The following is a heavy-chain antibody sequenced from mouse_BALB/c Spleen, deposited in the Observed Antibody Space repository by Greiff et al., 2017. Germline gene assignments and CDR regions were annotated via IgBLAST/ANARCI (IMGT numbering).Heavy chain of an antibody. J-gene: IGHJ2*01. CDR2: IAPETGGT. D-gene: IGHD6-1*01. V-gene: IGHV1-15*01. Sequence: QVQLLQSGAELVRPGASVTLSCTASGFTFTDYDMHWVKQTPVHGLEWIGAIAPETGGTAYNQKFTGKATLTADKSSSTAYMELRSLTSEDSAGYYGTREGSTGYVDYWGQGTTLTVSS. CDR3: TREGSTGYVDY. CDR1: GFTFTDYD.